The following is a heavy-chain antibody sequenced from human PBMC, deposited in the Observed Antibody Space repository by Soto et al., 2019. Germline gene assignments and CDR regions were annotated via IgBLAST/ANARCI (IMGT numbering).Heavy chain of an antibody. V-gene: IGHV3-30*18. Sequence: VQLVESGGGVVQPGRSLRLSCAASGFTFSDYAMHWVRQAPGKGLEWVAVVSHDGRNTHYADCVKGRFTISRDSSKNTVSLQMTSLSAADTAVYYCAKGGRHWLVTSDFNYWGQGALVTVSS. J-gene: IGHJ4*02. CDR1: GFTFSDYA. D-gene: IGHD6-19*01. CDR3: AKGGRHWLVTSDFNY. CDR2: VSHDGRNT.